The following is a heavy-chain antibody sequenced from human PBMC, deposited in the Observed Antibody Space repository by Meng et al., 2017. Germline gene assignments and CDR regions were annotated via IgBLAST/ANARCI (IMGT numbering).Heavy chain of an antibody. Sequence: RRVKAWAVGKEPGAKVIIICKVSGYSFTGYDIHCVQQAPGKALEWMGLVEPEDGETIYAEKSQGRGTITAETSTYTAYMELSRLRSEDTAVYYYATGGLVLSGAFDIWGQGTMVTVSS. V-gene: IGHV1-69-2*01. J-gene: IGHJ3*02. CDR3: ATGGLVLSGAFDI. D-gene: IGHD1-26*01. CDR1: GYSFTGYD. CDR2: VEPEDGET.